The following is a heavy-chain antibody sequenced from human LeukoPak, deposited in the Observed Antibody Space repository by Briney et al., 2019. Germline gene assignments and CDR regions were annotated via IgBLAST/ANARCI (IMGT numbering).Heavy chain of an antibody. V-gene: IGHV4-30-4*01. D-gene: IGHD3-22*01. J-gene: IGHJ5*02. Sequence: SETLSLTCTVSGGSISSGDYYWSWIRQPPGKGLEWIGYIYYSGSTYYNPSLKSRVTISVDTSKIQFSLKLSSVTAADTAVYYCARDRDYYDSSGYGGWFDPWGQGTLVTVSS. CDR1: GGSISSGDYY. CDR2: IYYSGST. CDR3: ARDRDYYDSSGYGGWFDP.